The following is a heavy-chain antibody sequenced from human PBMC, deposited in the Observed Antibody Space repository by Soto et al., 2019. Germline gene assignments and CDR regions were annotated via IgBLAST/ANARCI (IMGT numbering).Heavy chain of an antibody. J-gene: IGHJ4*02. V-gene: IGHV3-33*01. D-gene: IGHD1-26*01. CDR1: GFTFSTYG. Sequence: GGSLRLSCAASGFTFSTYGMHWVRQPPGKGLEWVALIWYDGSLKYYADSVKGRFTISRDNSKSTLYLQMNSLRAEDTAVYYCARDGIGGSYTNFYFDYWGQGNLVTVSS. CDR3: ARDGIGGSYTNFYFDY. CDR2: IWYDGSLK.